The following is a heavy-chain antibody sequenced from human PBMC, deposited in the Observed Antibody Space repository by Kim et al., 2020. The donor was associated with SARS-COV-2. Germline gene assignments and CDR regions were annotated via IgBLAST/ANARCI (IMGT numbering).Heavy chain of an antibody. D-gene: IGHD6-19*01. CDR1: GFSLSTSGLC. V-gene: IGHV2-70*11. J-gene: IGHJ4*02. Sequence: SGPTLVKPTQTLTLTCTFSGFSLSTSGLCVSWIRQPPGKALEWLARVGWDDDKYYSTSLKSRLTISKDTSKNQVVLTMTSMDPLDTATYYCARKVADSRGWYVHFAYWGQGIPVTVSS. CDR2: VGWDDDK. CDR3: ARKVADSRGWYVHFAY.